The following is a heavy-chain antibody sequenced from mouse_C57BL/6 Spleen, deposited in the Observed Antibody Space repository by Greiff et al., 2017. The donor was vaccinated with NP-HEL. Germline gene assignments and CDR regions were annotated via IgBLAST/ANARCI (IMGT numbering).Heavy chain of an antibody. Sequence: VQLQQPGAELVKPGASVKVSCKASGYTFTSYWMHWVKQRPGQGLEWIGRIHPSDSDTNYNQKFKGKATLTVDKSSSTAYMQLSSLTSEDSAVYYCAISADYDYAMDYWGQGTSVTVSS. J-gene: IGHJ4*01. CDR1: GYTFTSYW. CDR3: AISADYDYAMDY. CDR2: IHPSDSDT. D-gene: IGHD2-4*01. V-gene: IGHV1-74*01.